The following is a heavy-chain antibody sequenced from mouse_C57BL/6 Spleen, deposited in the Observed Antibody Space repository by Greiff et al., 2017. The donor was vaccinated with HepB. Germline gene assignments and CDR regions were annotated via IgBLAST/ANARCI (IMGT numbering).Heavy chain of an antibody. CDR1: GYAFSSSW. Sequence: QVQLQQSGPELVKPGASVKISCKASGYAFSSSWMNWVKQRPGKGLEWIGRIYPGDGDTNYNGKFKGKATLTADKSSSTAYMQLSSLTSEDSAVYYCARGELVDSSYREYIDVWGTGTTVTVSS. D-gene: IGHD1-1*01. CDR2: IYPGDGDT. J-gene: IGHJ1*03. CDR3: ARGELVDSSYREYIDV. V-gene: IGHV1-82*01.